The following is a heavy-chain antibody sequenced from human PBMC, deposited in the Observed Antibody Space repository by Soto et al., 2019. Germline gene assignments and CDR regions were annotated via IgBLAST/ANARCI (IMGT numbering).Heavy chain of an antibody. J-gene: IGHJ6*01. CDR1: GFTFSSYW. Sequence: EVQLVESGGGLVQPGGSLRLSCAASGFTFSSYWMHWVRQVPGKGLVWVSRIDSYGSETNYADSVKGRFTISRDNAKNTVYLQMNSLRTEDTGVYYCASPVAEAGTQLYFDGLDAWGQGTTVTVSS. CDR3: ASPVAEAGTQLYFDGLDA. CDR2: IDSYGSET. V-gene: IGHV3-74*01. D-gene: IGHD6-19*01.